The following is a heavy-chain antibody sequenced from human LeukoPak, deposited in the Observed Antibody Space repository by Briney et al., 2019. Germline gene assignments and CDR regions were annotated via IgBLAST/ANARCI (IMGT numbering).Heavy chain of an antibody. J-gene: IGHJ4*02. CDR1: GFTFSSYA. CDR3: ARGDSRY. V-gene: IGHV3-30*04. Sequence: GGSLRLSCAASGFTFSSYAMHWVRQAPGKGLEWVALMSYDGSDKYYADSVKGRFTISRDNSKNTLYLQMNSLRAEDTAVYYCARGDSRYWGQGTLVTVSS. D-gene: IGHD3-22*01. CDR2: MSYDGSDK.